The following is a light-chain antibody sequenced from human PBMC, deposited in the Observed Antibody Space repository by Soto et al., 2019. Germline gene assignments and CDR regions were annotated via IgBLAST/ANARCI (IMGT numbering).Light chain of an antibody. CDR1: QSISSW. CDR2: KAS. Sequence: DIQMTQSPSTLSASVGDRVTITCRASQSISSWLAWYQQKPGKAPKLLIYKASSLESGVPSRFSGSGSGTEFTLTISSLQPDDFTTCYCQQYNSKLTFGGGTKAEI. V-gene: IGKV1-5*03. J-gene: IGKJ4*01. CDR3: QQYNSKLT.